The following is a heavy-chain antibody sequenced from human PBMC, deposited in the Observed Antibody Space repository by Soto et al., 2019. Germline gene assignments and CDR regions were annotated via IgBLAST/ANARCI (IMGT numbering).Heavy chain of an antibody. CDR2: ISAYNGNT. CDR3: ARVLLWFGESNYYFDY. Sequence: GPSVKVSCKASGYTFTSYGISWVRQAPGQGLEWIGWISAYNGNTNYAQKLQGRVTMTTDTSTSTAYMELRSLRSDDTAVYYCARVLLWFGESNYYFDYWGQGTLVTVSS. J-gene: IGHJ4*02. CDR1: GYTFTSYG. D-gene: IGHD3-10*01. V-gene: IGHV1-18*01.